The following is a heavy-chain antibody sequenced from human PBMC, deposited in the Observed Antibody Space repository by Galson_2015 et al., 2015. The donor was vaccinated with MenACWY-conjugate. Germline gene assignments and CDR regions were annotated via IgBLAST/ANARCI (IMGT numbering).Heavy chain of an antibody. V-gene: IGHV3-11*06. CDR3: AKVGATSFDY. Sequence: SLRLSCAASGFTFSNAWRNWIRQAPGKGLEWVSYISGSSSYTNYADSVKGRFTISRDNAKNSLYLLMNRLRVEDTAVYYCAKVGATSFDYWGQGTLVTVSS. J-gene: IGHJ4*02. D-gene: IGHD1-26*01. CDR2: ISGSSSYT. CDR1: GFTFSNAW.